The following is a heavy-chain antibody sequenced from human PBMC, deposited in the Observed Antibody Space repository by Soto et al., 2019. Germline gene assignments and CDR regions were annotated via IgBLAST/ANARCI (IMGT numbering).Heavy chain of an antibody. D-gene: IGHD6-13*01. V-gene: IGHV3-23*01. CDR1: GFTFSSYA. J-gene: IGHJ6*03. CDR2: ISGSGGST. CDR3: ATTSSWYVYYYMDV. Sequence: GGSLRLSCAASGFTFSSYAMSWVRQAPGKGLEWVSAISGSGGSTYYADSVKGRFTISRDNSKNTLYLQMNSLRAEDTAVYYCATTSSWYVYYYMDVWGNGTTVTVSS.